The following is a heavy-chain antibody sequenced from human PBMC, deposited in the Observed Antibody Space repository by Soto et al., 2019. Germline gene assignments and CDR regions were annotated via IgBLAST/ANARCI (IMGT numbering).Heavy chain of an antibody. CDR2: ISSSGSST. V-gene: IGHV3-23*01. Sequence: EVQLLESGGGLVQPGGSLRLSCAASGFTFSSYAMSWVRQAPGKGLEWVSAISSSGSSTYYADSVKGRFTISRDNSKNTLYLKMNSLRAEDTAVYYCAPDTSTWYGGLDYYAMDVWGQGTTVTVS. J-gene: IGHJ6*02. D-gene: IGHD6-13*01. CDR1: GFTFSSYA. CDR3: APDTSTWYGGLDYYAMDV.